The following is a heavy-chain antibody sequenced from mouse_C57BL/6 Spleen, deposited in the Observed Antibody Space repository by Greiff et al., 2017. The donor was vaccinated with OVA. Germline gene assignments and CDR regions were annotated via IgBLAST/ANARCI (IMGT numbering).Heavy chain of an antibody. CDR2: ISYSGST. CDR3: ARGGTTVVAPFAY. J-gene: IGHJ3*01. V-gene: IGHV3-1*01. CDR1: GYSITSGYD. Sequence: EVQLQESGPGMVKPSQSLSLTCTVTGYSITSGYDWHWIRHFPGNKLEWMGYISYSGSTNYNPSLKSRISITHDTSKNHFFLKLNSVTTEDTATYYCARGGTTVVAPFAYWGQGTLVTVSA. D-gene: IGHD1-1*01.